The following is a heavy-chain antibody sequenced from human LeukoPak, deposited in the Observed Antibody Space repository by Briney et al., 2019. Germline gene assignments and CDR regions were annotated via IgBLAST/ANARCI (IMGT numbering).Heavy chain of an antibody. V-gene: IGHV3-73*01. Sequence: GGSLRLSCAASGFTFSGSAMHWVRQASGKGLEWVGRIRSKADSYATAYAASVKGRFTISRDDSRNTAYLQMNSLKTEDTAVYYCTRHRYSGSYNWFDPWGQGTLVTVSS. D-gene: IGHD1-26*01. CDR3: TRHRYSGSYNWFDP. J-gene: IGHJ5*02. CDR1: GFTFSGSA. CDR2: IRSKADSYAT.